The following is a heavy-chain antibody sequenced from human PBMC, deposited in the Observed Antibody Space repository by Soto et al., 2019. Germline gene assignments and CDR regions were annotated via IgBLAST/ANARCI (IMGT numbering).Heavy chain of an antibody. V-gene: IGHV4-4*02. Sequence: PSETLSLTCTVSGGSISSSSYSWSWVRQPPGKGLEWIGEIYHSGSTNYNPSLKSRVTISVDKSKNQFSLKLSSVTAADTAVYYCAREKNWFDPWGQGTLVTVSS. CDR3: AREKNWFDP. CDR2: IYHSGST. J-gene: IGHJ5*02. CDR1: GGSISSSSYS.